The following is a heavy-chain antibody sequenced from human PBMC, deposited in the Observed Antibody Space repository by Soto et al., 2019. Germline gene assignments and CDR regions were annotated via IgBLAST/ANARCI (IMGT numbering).Heavy chain of an antibody. D-gene: IGHD2-21*02. CDR3: ARKTASLPSGGDV. Sequence: EVQLVESGGGLVQPGGSLRLSCTASGFAVRHNYMTWVRQAPGKGLEWVSLIYSGGDTAYADSVKGRFTISRHTSQNTLYLQTSSLRAEHAPVYYWARKTASLPSGGDVWGKGNAVTVSS. CDR1: GFAVRHNY. J-gene: IGHJ6*04. V-gene: IGHV3-53*04. CDR2: IYSGGDT.